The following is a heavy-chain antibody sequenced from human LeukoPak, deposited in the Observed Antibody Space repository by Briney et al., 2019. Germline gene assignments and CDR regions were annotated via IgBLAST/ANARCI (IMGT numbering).Heavy chain of an antibody. Sequence: GESLKISCKGSGFYFPGYRIAWVRQMPGKGLEWMGIIYPGDSDTRYSPSFQGQVTISADKSISTAYLQWSSLKASDTAIYYCARQAVPVAKYFQYWGQGTLVTVSS. D-gene: IGHD2-2*01. CDR3: ARQAVPVAKYFQY. CDR2: IYPGDSDT. J-gene: IGHJ1*01. CDR1: GFYFPGYR. V-gene: IGHV5-51*01.